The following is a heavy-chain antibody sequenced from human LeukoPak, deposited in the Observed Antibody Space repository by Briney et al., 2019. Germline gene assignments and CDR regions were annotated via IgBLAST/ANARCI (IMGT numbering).Heavy chain of an antibody. CDR1: GFTFDDYG. J-gene: IGHJ6*03. D-gene: IGHD3-10*01. V-gene: IGHV3-20*04. CDR2: INWNSGRT. Sequence: GGSLRLSCAASGFTFDDYGMSWVRQAPGKGLELVSGINWNSGRTGYADSVKGRFTISRDNAKNSLYLQMNSLRAEDTALYYCARRTMVRGVHYYYMDVWGKGTTVTVSS. CDR3: ARRTMVRGVHYYYMDV.